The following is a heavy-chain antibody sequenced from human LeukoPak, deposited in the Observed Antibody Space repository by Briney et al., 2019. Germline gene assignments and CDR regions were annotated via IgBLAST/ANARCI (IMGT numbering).Heavy chain of an antibody. Sequence: SETLSLTCTVSGDSVSSSNFFWGWIRQPPGKGLEWIGSFHYSGSTFYNPSLKSRLTISVDTSKNHFPLKLTSVTAADSAVYYCARHEYQVFPPANWFDPWGQGTLVTVSS. CDR1: GDSVSSSNFF. J-gene: IGHJ5*02. CDR3: ARHEYQVFPPANWFDP. D-gene: IGHD6-6*01. CDR2: FHYSGST. V-gene: IGHV4-39*02.